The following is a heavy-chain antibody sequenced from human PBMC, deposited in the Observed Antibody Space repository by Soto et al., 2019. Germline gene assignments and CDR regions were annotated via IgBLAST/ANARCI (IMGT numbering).Heavy chain of an antibody. J-gene: IGHJ3*02. CDR3: ARGSGADAFDI. D-gene: IGHD7-27*01. V-gene: IGHV1-69*06. CDR1: GGTFN. Sequence: SVKVSCKVSGGTFNIRWVRQAPGQGLEWMGGIIPVIDTANYARKFQGRVVISADRATNIVYMEMMSLTLEDTAVYYWARGSGADAFDIWGQGTMVTVSS. CDR2: IIPVIDTA.